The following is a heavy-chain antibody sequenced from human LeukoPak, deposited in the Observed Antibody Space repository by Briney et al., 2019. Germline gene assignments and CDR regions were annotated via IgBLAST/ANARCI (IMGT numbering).Heavy chain of an antibody. CDR3: AASLPNIVVVPAAKGPFGS. V-gene: IGHV3-23*01. CDR1: GFTFSSYG. J-gene: IGHJ5*02. D-gene: IGHD2-2*01. CDR2: INGGGGGGT. Sequence: GGSLRLSCAASGFTFSSYGMHWVRQAPGKGLEWVSGINGGGGGGTFHADSVRGRFTISRDNSKNTLYLQMSSLRAEDTAVYYCAASLPNIVVVPAAKGPFGSWGQGTLVTVSS.